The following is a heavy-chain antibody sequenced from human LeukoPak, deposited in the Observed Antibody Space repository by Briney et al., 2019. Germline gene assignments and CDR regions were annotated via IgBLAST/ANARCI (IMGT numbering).Heavy chain of an antibody. Sequence: EASVKVSCKASGYTCTSYDINWVRQATGQRLEWMGWMNPNSGNTGYAQKFQGRVTMTRNTSISTAYMELSSLRSEDTAVYYCARASVADDAFDIWGQGTMVTVSS. D-gene: IGHD2-15*01. V-gene: IGHV1-8*01. CDR2: MNPNSGNT. CDR1: GYTCTSYD. J-gene: IGHJ3*02. CDR3: ARASVADDAFDI.